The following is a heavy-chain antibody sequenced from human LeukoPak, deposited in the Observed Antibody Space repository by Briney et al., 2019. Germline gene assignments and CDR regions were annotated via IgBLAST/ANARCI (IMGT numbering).Heavy chain of an antibody. CDR2: ISAYNGNT. J-gene: IGHJ4*02. CDR3: ASTSVGATPWGFDY. D-gene: IGHD1-26*01. Sequence: ASVKVSCKASGYTLTSYGISWVRQAPGQGLEWMGWISAYNGNTNCAQKLQGRVTMTTDTSTSTAYMELRSLRSDDTAVYYCASTSVGATPWGFDYWGQGTLVTVSS. V-gene: IGHV1-18*01. CDR1: GYTLTSYG.